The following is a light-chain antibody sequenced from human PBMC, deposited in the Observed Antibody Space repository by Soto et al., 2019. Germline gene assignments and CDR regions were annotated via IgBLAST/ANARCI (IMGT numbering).Light chain of an antibody. CDR3: HSYESNNVV. V-gene: IGLV6-57*03. CDR1: RGSIASNY. J-gene: IGLJ3*02. CDR2: EDN. Sequence: NFLLTQPHSVSESPGKTVIISCTRSRGSIASNYVPWYQQRPGSAPTIVIYEDNQRPSGVPDRFSGSVDSSSNSASLTISGLKTEDEADYYCHSYESNNVVFGGGTKLTVL.